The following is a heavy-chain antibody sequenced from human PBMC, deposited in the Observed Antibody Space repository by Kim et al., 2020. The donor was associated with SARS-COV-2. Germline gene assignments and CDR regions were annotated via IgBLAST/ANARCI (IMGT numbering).Heavy chain of an antibody. CDR3: AREGITMVRGNGMDV. Sequence: QKFQGRVTMTRDTSTSTVYMELSSLRSEDTAVYYCAREGITMVRGNGMDVWGQGTTVTVSS. V-gene: IGHV1-46*01. J-gene: IGHJ6*02. D-gene: IGHD3-10*01.